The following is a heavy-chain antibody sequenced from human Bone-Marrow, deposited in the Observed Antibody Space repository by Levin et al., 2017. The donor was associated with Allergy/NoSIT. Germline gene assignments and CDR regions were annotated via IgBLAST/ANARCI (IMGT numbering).Heavy chain of an antibody. D-gene: IGHD5-12*01. CDR2: IYSGGST. CDR3: TRKWATIDDY. CDR1: GFTVSSNY. V-gene: IGHV3-66*02. Sequence: PGGSLRLSCAASGFTVSSNYMSWARQAPGKGLEWVSVIYSGGSTYYADSVKGRFTISRDNPKKTWYLQMNSLGAEDTAVYYCTRKWATIDDYWGQGTLVTVSS. J-gene: IGHJ4*02.